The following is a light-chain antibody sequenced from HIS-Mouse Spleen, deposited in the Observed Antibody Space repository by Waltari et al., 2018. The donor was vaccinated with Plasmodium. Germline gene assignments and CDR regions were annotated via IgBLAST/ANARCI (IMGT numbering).Light chain of an antibody. CDR2: EDS. J-gene: IGLJ3*02. V-gene: IGLV3-10*01. Sequence: SPELTQPPPASVPPRQTARLTSPAHALPNQYAYLYQQKSGQAPVLVIYEDSKRPSGIPERFSGSSSGTMATLTISGAQVEDEADYYCYSTDSSGNHRVFGGGTKLTVL. CDR3: YSTDSSGNHRV. CDR1: ALPNQY.